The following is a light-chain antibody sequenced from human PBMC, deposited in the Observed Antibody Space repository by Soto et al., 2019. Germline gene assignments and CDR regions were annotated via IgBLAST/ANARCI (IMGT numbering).Light chain of an antibody. V-gene: IGLV2-14*01. J-gene: IGLJ2*01. CDR2: DVS. CDR3: SSYTSSSTRV. Sequence: QSVLTQPASVSGSPGQSITISCTGTSSDVGGYNYVSWYQQHPGKAPKLMIYDVSNRPSGVSXRFSGSKSGNTASLTISGXXAEDEAXXXCSSYTSSSTRVFGGGTKLTVL. CDR1: SSDVGGYNY.